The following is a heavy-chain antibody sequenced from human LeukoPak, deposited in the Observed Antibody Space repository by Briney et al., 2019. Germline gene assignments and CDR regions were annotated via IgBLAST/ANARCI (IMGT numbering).Heavy chain of an antibody. V-gene: IGHV1-24*01. CDR2: FDPEDGET. D-gene: IGHD1-26*01. CDR3: ATVATSVVGATYNWFDP. CDR1: GYTLTELS. Sequence: ASVKVSCKVSGYTLTELSMHWVRQAPGKGLEWMGGFDPEDGETIYAQKFQGRVTMTEDTSTDTAYMELSSLRSEDTAVYYCATVATSVVGATYNWFDPWGQGTLVTVSS. J-gene: IGHJ5*02.